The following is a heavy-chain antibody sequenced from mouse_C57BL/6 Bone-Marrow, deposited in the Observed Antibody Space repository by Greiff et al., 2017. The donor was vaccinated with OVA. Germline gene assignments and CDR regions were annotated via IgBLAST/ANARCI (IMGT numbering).Heavy chain of an antibody. CDR2: ISSGGSYT. Sequence: EVKLVESGGDLVKPGGSLKLSCAASGFTFSSYGMSWVRQTPDKRLEWVATISSGGSYTYYPDSVKGRFTISRDNAKNTLYLQMSSLKSEDTAMYYCARHYDYDRFAYWGQGTLVTVSA. CDR1: GFTFSSYG. J-gene: IGHJ3*01. CDR3: ARHYDYDRFAY. D-gene: IGHD2-4*01. V-gene: IGHV5-6*01.